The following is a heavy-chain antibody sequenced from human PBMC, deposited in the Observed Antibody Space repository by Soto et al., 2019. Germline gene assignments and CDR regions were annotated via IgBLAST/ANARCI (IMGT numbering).Heavy chain of an antibody. D-gene: IGHD6-25*01. CDR1: GFTFSTFV. CDR2: ISYDVNNK. Sequence: HVQLVESGGGVVQTGRSLRLSCAASGFTFSTFVMHWVRQAPGKGLEWVAVISYDVNNKYYAASVKGRFTISRDNSKNTVYLQMNSLRAEDTAVYYCAKEDQRLALDYWGQGTLVTVSS. CDR3: AKEDQRLALDY. J-gene: IGHJ4*02. V-gene: IGHV3-30*18.